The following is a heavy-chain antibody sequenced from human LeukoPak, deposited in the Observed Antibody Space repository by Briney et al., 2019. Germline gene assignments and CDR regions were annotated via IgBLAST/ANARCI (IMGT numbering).Heavy chain of an antibody. CDR1: GYTFTNYG. D-gene: IGHD3-10*01. V-gene: IGHV1-18*01. CDR3: ARERDVAYYYGSGSQAADY. Sequence: ASVKVSCKASGYTFTNYGISWVRQAPGQGLEWVGWISAYNGNTNYAQKLQGRVSMTTDTSTSTAYMELRSLRSDGTAVYYCARERDVAYYYGSGSQAADYWGQGTLVTVSS. J-gene: IGHJ4*02. CDR2: ISAYNGNT.